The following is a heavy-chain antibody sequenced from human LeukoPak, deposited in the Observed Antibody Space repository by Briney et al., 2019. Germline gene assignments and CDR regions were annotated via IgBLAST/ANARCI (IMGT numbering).Heavy chain of an antibody. CDR3: ARDSPIGGRNGYRIFDY. CDR2: IYYSGST. V-gene: IGHV4-59*01. CDR1: GGSISSYY. Sequence: PSETLSLTCTVSGGSISSYYWSWIRQPPGKGLEWIGSIYYSGSTNYNPSLKSRVTISVGTSKNQYSLMLSSVTAADTAVYFCARDSPIGGRNGYRIFDYWGQGTLVTVSS. D-gene: IGHD5-24*01. J-gene: IGHJ4*02.